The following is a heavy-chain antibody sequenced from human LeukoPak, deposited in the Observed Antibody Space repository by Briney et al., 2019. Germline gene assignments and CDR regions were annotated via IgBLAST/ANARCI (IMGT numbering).Heavy chain of an antibody. CDR1: GDSISSSNSY. D-gene: IGHD3-10*01. Sequence: SETLSLTCTVSGDSISSSNSYRGWIRQPPGKGLEWIGSLYYSGSSYYNPSLKSRVTISVDTSKNQFSLKLSSVTAADTAVYYCARADYGSGYDYWGQGTLVTVSS. V-gene: IGHV4-39*07. J-gene: IGHJ4*02. CDR3: ARADYGSGYDY. CDR2: LYYSGSS.